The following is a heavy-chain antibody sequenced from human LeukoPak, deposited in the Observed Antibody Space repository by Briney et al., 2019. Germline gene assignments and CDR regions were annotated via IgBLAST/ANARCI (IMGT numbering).Heavy chain of an antibody. D-gene: IGHD3-9*01. J-gene: IGHJ6*02. V-gene: IGHV4-59*08. CDR2: ISDIGSI. CDR1: GGSISSYY. CDR3: ARHAGGVYDILTGYYNDYGIDV. Sequence: SETLSLTCTVSGGSISSYYWSWIRQPPGKGLEWIAYISDIGSINYNPSLKSRVTISVDTSKNQFSLKLSSVTAADTAVYYCARHAGGVYDILTGYYNDYGIDVWGQGTTVTVSS.